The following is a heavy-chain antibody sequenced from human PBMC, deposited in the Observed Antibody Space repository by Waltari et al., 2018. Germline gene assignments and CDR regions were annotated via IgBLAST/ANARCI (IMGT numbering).Heavy chain of an antibody. D-gene: IGHD3-10*01. CDR3: ARQTLGFGELSVYLDAFDI. V-gene: IGHV4-39*01. CDR1: GGSISSSSYY. J-gene: IGHJ3*02. CDR2: IYYSGST. Sequence: QLQLQESGPGLVKPSETLSLTCTVSGGSISSSSYYWGWIRQPPGKGLEWIGSIYYSGSTYYNPSLKSRVTISVDTSKNQFSLKLSSVTAADTAVYYCARQTLGFGELSVYLDAFDIWGQGTMVTVSS.